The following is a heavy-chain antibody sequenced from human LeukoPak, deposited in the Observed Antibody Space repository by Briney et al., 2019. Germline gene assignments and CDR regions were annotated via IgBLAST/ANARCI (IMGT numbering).Heavy chain of an antibody. D-gene: IGHD6-19*01. V-gene: IGHV3-23*01. CDR2: ISGSGGST. CDR1: GFTFSTYG. Sequence: GGSLRLSCAASGFTFSTYGMSWVRQAPGKGLEWVSAISGSGGSTYYADSVKGRFTISRDNSKNTLYLQMNSLRAEDTAVYYCAKDPKAVAGHYSDYWGQGTLVTVSS. CDR3: AKDPKAVAGHYSDY. J-gene: IGHJ4*02.